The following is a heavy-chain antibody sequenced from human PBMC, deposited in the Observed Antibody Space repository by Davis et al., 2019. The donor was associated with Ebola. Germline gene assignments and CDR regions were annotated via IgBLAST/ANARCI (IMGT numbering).Heavy chain of an antibody. Sequence: GESLKISCAASGFTFDDYGMSWVRQAPGKGLEWVSGINWNGGSTGYADSVKGRFTISRDNAKNSLYLQMNSLRAEDTALYYCARDRRGEWFPDYWGQGTLVTVS. V-gene: IGHV3-20*04. CDR2: INWNGGST. CDR1: GFTFDDYG. D-gene: IGHD3-3*01. J-gene: IGHJ4*02. CDR3: ARDRRGEWFPDY.